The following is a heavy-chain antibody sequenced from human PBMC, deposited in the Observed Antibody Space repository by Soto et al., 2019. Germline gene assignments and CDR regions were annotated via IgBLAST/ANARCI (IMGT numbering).Heavy chain of an antibody. CDR2: ITSGGIT. D-gene: IGHD6-19*01. CDR1: GFTFSNYA. Sequence: EVQLLESGGGLVQPGGSLRLLCAASGFTFSNYAMTWVRQAPGKGLEWVSTITSGGITYFGDTVKGRFTISRDNSKSTLYLQMHSLRAHDTAVYYCAKTDKFNSQSSGWANRFDYWGQGTLVTVSS. J-gene: IGHJ4*02. CDR3: AKTDKFNSQSSGWANRFDY. V-gene: IGHV3-23*01.